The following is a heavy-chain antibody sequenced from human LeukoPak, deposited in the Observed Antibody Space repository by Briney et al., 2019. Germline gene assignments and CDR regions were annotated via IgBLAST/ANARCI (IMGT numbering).Heavy chain of an antibody. Sequence: SETLSLTCGVSGYSISRGYYWAWIRQPPGKGLEWIGTIYHTGSTYYAPSLGSRVTISVDTSKDEFSLNLNSVTAADTAVYYCARAGWISTSGIDYWGQGALVTVSS. CDR3: ARAGWISTSGIDY. V-gene: IGHV4-38-2*01. CDR2: IYHTGST. D-gene: IGHD2/OR15-2a*01. J-gene: IGHJ4*02. CDR1: GYSISRGYY.